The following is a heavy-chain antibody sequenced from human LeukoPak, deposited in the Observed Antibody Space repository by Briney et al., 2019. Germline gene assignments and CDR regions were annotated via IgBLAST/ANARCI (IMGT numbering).Heavy chain of an antibody. CDR1: GFTFSTYG. J-gene: IGHJ6*03. V-gene: IGHV3-23*01. CDR3: ARDLFDYMDV. D-gene: IGHD2-21*01. CDR2: ISGSGGST. Sequence: SGGSLRLSCVASGFTFSTYGMSWVRQAPGKGLEWVSAISGSGGSTYYADSVKGRFTISRDNAKNSLYLQMNSLRAEDTAVYFCARDLFDYMDVWGKGTTVTVSS.